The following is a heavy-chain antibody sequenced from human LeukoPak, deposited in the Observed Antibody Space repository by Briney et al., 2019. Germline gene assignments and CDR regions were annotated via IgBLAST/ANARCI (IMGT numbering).Heavy chain of an antibody. CDR1: GCTFTSYG. J-gene: IGHJ6*03. CDR2: ISAYNGNT. CDR3: ARDRELELRSWYYYMDV. V-gene: IGHV1-18*01. Sequence: ASVKVSCKASGCTFTSYGISWVRQAPGQGLEWMGWISAYNGNTNYAQKLQGRVTMTTDTSTSTACMELRSLRSDDTAVYYCARDRELELRSWYYYMDVWGKGTTVTVSS. D-gene: IGHD1-7*01.